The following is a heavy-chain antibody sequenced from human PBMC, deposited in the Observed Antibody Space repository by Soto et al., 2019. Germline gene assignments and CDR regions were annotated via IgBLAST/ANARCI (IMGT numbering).Heavy chain of an antibody. Sequence: SQTLSLTCAISGDSVSSNNAAWNWIRQSPSRGLEWLGRTYYRSKWYNDYAVSVKSRITINPDTSKNQFSLQLNSVTPEDTAVYYCARVSDYDSSGYYSLAFDIWGQGTMVTVSS. V-gene: IGHV6-1*01. D-gene: IGHD3-22*01. CDR2: TYYRSKWYN. CDR3: ARVSDYDSSGYYSLAFDI. J-gene: IGHJ3*02. CDR1: GDSVSSNNAA.